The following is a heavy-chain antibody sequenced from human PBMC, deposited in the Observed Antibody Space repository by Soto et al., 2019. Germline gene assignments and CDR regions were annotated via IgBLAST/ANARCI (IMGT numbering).Heavy chain of an antibody. V-gene: IGHV4-39*01. J-gene: IGHJ4*02. CDR2: IYYSGST. CDR1: GGSISSSSYY. CDR3: ARRITIVRGAFDY. Sequence: SETLSLTCTVSGGSISSSSYYWGWIRQPPGKGLEWIGSIYYSGSTYYNPSLKSRVTISVDTSKNQFSLKLSSVTAADTAVYYCARRITIVRGAFDYWGQGTLVTAPQ. D-gene: IGHD3-10*01.